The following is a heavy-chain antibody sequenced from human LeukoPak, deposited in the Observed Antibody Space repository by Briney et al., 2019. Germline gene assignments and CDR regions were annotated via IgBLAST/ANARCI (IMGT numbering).Heavy chain of an antibody. Sequence: SGPVLVKPTETLTLTCTVSGFSLINARMGVSWIRQPPGKALEWVAHIFSNDEKSYSTSLKSRLTISKDTSKSQVVLTMTNMDPVDTATYYCARILLNDGDNEFYFDYWGQGTLVTVSS. CDR3: ARILLNDGDNEFYFDY. CDR1: GFSLINARMG. D-gene: IGHD4-17*01. J-gene: IGHJ4*02. V-gene: IGHV2-26*01. CDR2: IFSNDEK.